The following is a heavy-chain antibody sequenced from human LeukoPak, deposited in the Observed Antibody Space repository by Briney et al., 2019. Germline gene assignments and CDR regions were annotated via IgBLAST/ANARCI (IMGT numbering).Heavy chain of an antibody. V-gene: IGHV4-39*01. CDR2: IYYSGST. Sequence: SETLSLTCTVSGGSISSSSYYWGWIRQPPGKGLEWIVSIYYSGSTYYNPSLKSRVTISVDTSKNQFSLKLSSVTAADTAVYYCARQASNYYDSSGYYSIDYWGQGTLVTVSS. J-gene: IGHJ4*02. D-gene: IGHD3-22*01. CDR3: ARQASNYYDSSGYYSIDY. CDR1: GGSISSSSYY.